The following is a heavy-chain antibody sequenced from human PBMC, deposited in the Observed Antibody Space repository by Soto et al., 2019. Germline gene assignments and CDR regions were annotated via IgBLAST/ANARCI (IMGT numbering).Heavy chain of an antibody. CDR2: INAGNGNT. Sequence: QVQLVQSGAEEKKPGASVKVSCKASGYTFTSYAMHWVRQAPGQRLEWMGWINAGNGNTKYSQKFQGRVTITRDTAASTAYMELSRLRSEDTAVYYCARAPPLSYYGMDVWGQGTTVTVSS. CDR1: GYTFTSYA. V-gene: IGHV1-3*05. J-gene: IGHJ6*02. CDR3: ARAPPLSYYGMDV.